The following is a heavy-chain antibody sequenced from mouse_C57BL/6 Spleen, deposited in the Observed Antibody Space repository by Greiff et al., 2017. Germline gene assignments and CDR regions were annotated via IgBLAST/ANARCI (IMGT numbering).Heavy chain of an antibody. D-gene: IGHD4-1*01. J-gene: IGHJ1*03. CDR2: IWSGGST. CDR3: ARGTGRYFDV. Sequence: VQLQQSGPGLVQPSQSLSITCTVSGFSLTSYGVHWVRQSPGKGLEWLGVIWSGGSTDYNAAFISRLSISKDNSKGQVFFRMNSLQADDTAIYYCARGTGRYFDVWGTGTTVTVSS. V-gene: IGHV2-2*01. CDR1: GFSLTSYG.